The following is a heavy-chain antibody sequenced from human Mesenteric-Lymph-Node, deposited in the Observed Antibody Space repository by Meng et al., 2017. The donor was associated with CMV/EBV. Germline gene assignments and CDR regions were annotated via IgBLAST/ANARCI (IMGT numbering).Heavy chain of an antibody. CDR2: IYYSGST. V-gene: IGHV4-61*01. J-gene: IGHJ4*02. CDR3: ARFHYGCSGTTCYAKYFDY. Sequence: SETLSLTCTVSGGSVSSGSYYWSWIRQPPGKGPEWIGYIYYSGSTNYNPSLKSRVTISVDTSKNQFSLKLSSVTAADTAVYFCARFHYGCSGTTCYAKYFDYWGQGTLVTVSS. D-gene: IGHD2-2*01. CDR1: GGSVSSGSYY.